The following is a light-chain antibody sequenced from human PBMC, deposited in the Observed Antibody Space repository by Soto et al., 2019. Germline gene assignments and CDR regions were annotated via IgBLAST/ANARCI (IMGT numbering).Light chain of an antibody. V-gene: IGKV1-5*01. CDR2: DAS. J-gene: IGKJ1*01. CDR3: QHYNSYSPWT. CDR1: QSISSW. Sequence: DIQMTQSPSTLSVSVGDTVTITCRASQSISSWLAWYQQKPGKAPKLLTYDASSLESGVPSRFSGSGSMTEFTLTISSLQPDDFATYYCQHYNSYSPWTFGQGTKVDIK.